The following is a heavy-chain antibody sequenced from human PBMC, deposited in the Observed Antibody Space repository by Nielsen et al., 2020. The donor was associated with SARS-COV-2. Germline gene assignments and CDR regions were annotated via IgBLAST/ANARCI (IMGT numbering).Heavy chain of an antibody. CDR1: GFTFDDYA. Sequence: SLKISCAASGFTFDDYAMHWVRQAPGKGLEWVSGISWNSGSIGYADSVKGRFTISRDNAKNSLYLQMNSLRAEDTALYYCAKDIFPIAAAGLDYWGQGTLVTVSS. D-gene: IGHD6-13*01. J-gene: IGHJ4*02. CDR3: AKDIFPIAAAGLDY. CDR2: ISWNSGSI. V-gene: IGHV3-9*01.